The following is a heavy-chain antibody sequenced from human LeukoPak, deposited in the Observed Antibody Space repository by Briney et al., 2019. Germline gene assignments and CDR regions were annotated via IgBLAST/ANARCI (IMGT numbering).Heavy chain of an antibody. V-gene: IGHV1-46*01. CDR3: ARGRAYDSSGYDLLDH. CDR1: GYTFTSYY. D-gene: IGHD3-22*01. Sequence: ASVKVSCKASGYTFTSYYMHWVRQAPGQGLEWMGIINPTGGSTSYAQKFQGRVTLTRDMSTTTVYMELYSLRSEDTAVYYCARGRAYDSSGYDLLDHWGQGTLVTVSS. J-gene: IGHJ4*02. CDR2: INPTGGST.